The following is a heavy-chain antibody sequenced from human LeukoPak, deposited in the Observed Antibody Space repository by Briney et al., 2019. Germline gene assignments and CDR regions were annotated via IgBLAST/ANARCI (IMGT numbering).Heavy chain of an antibody. D-gene: IGHD1-26*01. CDR2: ISSSSSTI. J-gene: IGHJ3*02. CDR1: GFSFSSYS. CDR3: AKVRVGARTLGAFDI. V-gene: IGHV3-48*04. Sequence: GGSLRLSCAASGFSFSSYSMNWVRQAPGKGLEWVSYISSSSSTIYYADSVKGRFTISRDNAKNSLYLQMNSLRAEDTAVYYCAKVRVGARTLGAFDIWGQGTMVTVSS.